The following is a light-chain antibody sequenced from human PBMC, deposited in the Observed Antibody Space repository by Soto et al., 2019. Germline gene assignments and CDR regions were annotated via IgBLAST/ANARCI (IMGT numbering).Light chain of an antibody. CDR1: QSVSSS. V-gene: IGKV3-15*01. J-gene: IGKJ4*01. Sequence: EIVMTQSPATLSVSPGERATLSCWDSQSVSSSLAWYQQKPGQAPRLLIYGASTRATGIPARFSGSGSGTVFTFNISSLQSEDLAVYFCQHYNKWPLSFGGGTKVEI. CDR2: GAS. CDR3: QHYNKWPLS.